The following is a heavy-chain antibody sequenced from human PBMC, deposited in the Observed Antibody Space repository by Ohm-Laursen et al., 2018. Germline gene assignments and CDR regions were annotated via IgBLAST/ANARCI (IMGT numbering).Heavy chain of an antibody. CDR2: IIPILGIA. CDR3: ARDPRSSWYYYYGMDV. CDR1: GYTFTDYF. V-gene: IGHV1-69*04. Sequence: SSVKVSCKTSGYTFTDYFIHWVRQAPGQGLEWMGGIIPILGIANYAQKFQGRVTITADKSTSTAYMELSSLRSEDTAVYYCARDPRSSWYYYYGMDVWGQGTTVTVSS. J-gene: IGHJ6*02. D-gene: IGHD6-13*01.